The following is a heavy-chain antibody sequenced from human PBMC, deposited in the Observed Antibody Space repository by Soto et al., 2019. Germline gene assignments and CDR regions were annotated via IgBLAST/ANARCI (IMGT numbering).Heavy chain of an antibody. D-gene: IGHD5-12*01. CDR3: ARVDGGYDVPAY. J-gene: IGHJ4*02. Sequence: LRLSCAASGFTFSSYSMNWVRQAPGKGLEWVSSISSSSSYIYYADSVKGRFTISRDNAKNSLYLQMNSLRAEDTAVYYCARVDGGYDVPAYWGQGTLVTVSS. CDR1: GFTFSSYS. V-gene: IGHV3-21*01. CDR2: ISSSSSYI.